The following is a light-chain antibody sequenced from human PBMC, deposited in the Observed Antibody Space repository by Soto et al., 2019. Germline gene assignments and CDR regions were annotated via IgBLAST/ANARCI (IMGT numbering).Light chain of an antibody. CDR1: SSNIGAGYD. J-gene: IGLJ1*01. CDR2: GKS. CDR3: QSYDSSLSGLYV. V-gene: IGLV1-40*01. Sequence: QSVLTQPPSVSGAPGQRVTISCPGGSSNIGAGYDVHWYQQLPGTAPKPPIYGKSNRPSGVPDRFSGSKSGTSASLAITGLQAEDEADYYCQSYDSSLSGLYVFGTGTKLTVL.